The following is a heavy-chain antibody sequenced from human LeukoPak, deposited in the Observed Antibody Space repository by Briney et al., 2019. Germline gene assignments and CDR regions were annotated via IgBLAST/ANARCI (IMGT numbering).Heavy chain of an antibody. J-gene: IGHJ4*02. V-gene: IGHV4-34*01. CDR1: GGSFSGYY. CDR2: INHSGST. Sequence: SETLSLTCAVYGGSFSGYYWSWIRQPPGKGLEWIGEINHSGSTNYNPSLKSRVTISVDTSKNQFSLKLSSVTAADTAVYYCAFGSGSYYIDYWGQGTLVTVSS. D-gene: IGHD3-10*01. CDR3: AFGSGSYYIDY.